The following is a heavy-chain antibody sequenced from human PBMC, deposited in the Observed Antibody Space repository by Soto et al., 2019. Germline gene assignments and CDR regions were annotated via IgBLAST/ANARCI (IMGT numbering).Heavy chain of an antibody. CDR2: INHSGST. J-gene: IGHJ3*02. D-gene: IGHD3-3*01. V-gene: IGHV4-34*01. CDR1: GGSFSGYY. CDR3: ARWKRITIFGVVTPHAFDI. Sequence: SETLSLTCAVYGGSFSGYYWSWIRQPPGKGREWIGEINHSGSTNYNPSFKSRVTISVDTSKNQFSLKLSSVTAADTAVFYFARWKRITIFGVVTPHAFDIWGQGTMVTVSS.